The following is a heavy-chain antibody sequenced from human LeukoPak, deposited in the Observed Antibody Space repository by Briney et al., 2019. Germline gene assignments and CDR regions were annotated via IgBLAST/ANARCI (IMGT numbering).Heavy chain of an antibody. CDR2: IKQDGSEK. CDR3: ARDSTIFGVVTSVDY. CDR1: GFTFSSYW. D-gene: IGHD3-3*01. J-gene: IGHJ4*02. Sequence: SGGSLRLSCAASGFTFSSYWMSWVRQAPGKGLEWVANIKQDGSEKYYVDSVKGRFTISRDNAKNSLYLQMNSLRAEDTAVYYCARDSTIFGVVTSVDYWGQGTLVTVSS. V-gene: IGHV3-7*01.